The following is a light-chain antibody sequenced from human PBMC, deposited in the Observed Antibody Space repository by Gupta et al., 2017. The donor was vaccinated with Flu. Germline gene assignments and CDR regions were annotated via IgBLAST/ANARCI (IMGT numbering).Light chain of an antibody. V-gene: IGLV2-14*01. CDR2: EVS. Sequence: QSALTQPASVSGSPGQSITISCTGTSSDVGGYNYVSWYQQPPANARKLMIYEVSKRPAGVSIRFSGSKAGNTASLTISGLQAEDDADYYCSSDTSSSTLVFGTGTKVTVL. CDR1: SSDVGGYNY. J-gene: IGLJ1*01. CDR3: SSDTSSSTLV.